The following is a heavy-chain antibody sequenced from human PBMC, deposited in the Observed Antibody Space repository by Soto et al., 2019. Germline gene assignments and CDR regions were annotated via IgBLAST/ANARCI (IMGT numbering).Heavy chain of an antibody. CDR1: GGIFTNNA. D-gene: IGHD5-18*01. CDR3: ATGGHNDGYNFYHGMDV. CDR2: VIPLFDTA. J-gene: IGHJ6*02. Sequence: QVQVVQSGAEVKKPGSSVKVSCTVSGGIFTNNAISWGRQAPGPGLEWLGGVIPLFDTAYYAQIFRGRLLISADGATTTAYMELSGLTSADTAVYFCATGGHNDGYNFYHGMDVWGQGTTVTVS. V-gene: IGHV1-69*01.